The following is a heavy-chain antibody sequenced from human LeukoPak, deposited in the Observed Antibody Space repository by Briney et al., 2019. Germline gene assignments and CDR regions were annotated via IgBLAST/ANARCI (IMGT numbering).Heavy chain of an antibody. V-gene: IGHV1-2*02. CDR2: INPYSGGT. CDR1: GYTFTGHY. CDR3: ARRIAGRLVNDAFDI. D-gene: IGHD6-6*01. J-gene: IGHJ3*02. Sequence: ASVKVSCKASGYTFTGHYLHWVRQAPGQGLEWMGWINPYSGGTHYALILQGRVTMTRDTSASTAYMELSRLRSDDTAVYYCARRIAGRLVNDAFDIWGQGTTVTVSS.